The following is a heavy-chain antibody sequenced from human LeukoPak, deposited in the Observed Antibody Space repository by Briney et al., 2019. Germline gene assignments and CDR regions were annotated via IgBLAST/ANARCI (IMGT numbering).Heavy chain of an antibody. J-gene: IGHJ4*02. CDR3: AKDNLGALDY. CDR2: ISWNSGSI. D-gene: IGHD1-26*01. CDR1: GFTFDDYA. Sequence: GGSLRLSCAASGFTFDDYAMHWVRQAPGKGLEWVSGISWNSGSIGYADSVKGRFTISRDNAKNSLYLQMNSLRAEDMALYYCAKDNLGALDYWGQGTLVTVSS. V-gene: IGHV3-9*03.